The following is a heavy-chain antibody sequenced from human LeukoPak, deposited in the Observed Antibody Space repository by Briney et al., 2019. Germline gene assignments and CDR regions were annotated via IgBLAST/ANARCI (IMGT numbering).Heavy chain of an antibody. CDR2: INHSGST. D-gene: IGHD3-3*01. CDR1: GGSNNSYY. V-gene: IGHV4-34*01. CDR3: ARLRGDYDFWSGYFRQPFDY. J-gene: IGHJ4*02. Sequence: SETLSLTCTVSGGSNNSYYWSWIRQPPGKGLEWIGEINHSGSTNYNPSLKSRVTISVDTSKNQFSLKLSSVTAADTAVYYCARLRGDYDFWSGYFRQPFDYWGQGTLVTVSS.